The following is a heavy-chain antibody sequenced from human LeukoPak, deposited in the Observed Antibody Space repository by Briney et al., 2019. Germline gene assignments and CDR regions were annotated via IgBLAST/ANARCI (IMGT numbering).Heavy chain of an antibody. J-gene: IGHJ5*02. V-gene: IGHV4-59*08. CDR3: ARVRALWFGELGWFDP. CDR1: GGSISSYY. D-gene: IGHD3-10*01. Sequence: SETLSLTCTVSGGSISSYYWSWIRQPPGKGLEWIGYIYYSGSTNYNPSLKSRVTISVDTSKNQFSLKLSSVTAADTAVYYCARVRALWFGELGWFDPWGQGTLVTVSS. CDR2: IYYSGST.